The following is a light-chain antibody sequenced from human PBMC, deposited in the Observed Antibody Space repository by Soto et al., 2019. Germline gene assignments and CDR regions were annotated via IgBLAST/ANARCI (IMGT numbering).Light chain of an antibody. CDR2: EVS. V-gene: IGLV2-23*02. CDR3: CSYAGSSTLV. Sequence: QSALTQPASVSGSPGQSITISCTGTSSDVGSYNLVSWYQQHPGKAPQLMIYEVSKRPSGVSNRFSGSKSGNNASLTISGLQAEDEADYYCCSYAGSSTLVFGGGTKVTVL. CDR1: SSDVGSYNL. J-gene: IGLJ3*02.